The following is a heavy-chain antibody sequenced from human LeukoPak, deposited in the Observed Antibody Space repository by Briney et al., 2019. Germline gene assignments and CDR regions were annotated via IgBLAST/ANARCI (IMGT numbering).Heavy chain of an antibody. J-gene: IGHJ5*02. D-gene: IGHD1-1*01. CDR2: IYTSGST. V-gene: IGHV4-4*07. Sequence: SETLSLTCTVSGDSISNYYWSWIRQPAGKGLEWIGRIYTSGSTDSNPSLKSRVTMSVDTSKNQFSLKLTSVTAADTAVYYCARVNSGRPPTPRFDPWGQGTLVTVSS. CDR1: GDSISNYY. CDR3: ARVNSGRPPTPRFDP.